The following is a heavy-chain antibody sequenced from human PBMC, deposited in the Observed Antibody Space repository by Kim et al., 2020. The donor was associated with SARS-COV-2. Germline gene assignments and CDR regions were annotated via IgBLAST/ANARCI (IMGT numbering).Heavy chain of an antibody. J-gene: IGHJ6*02. Sequence: SETLSLTCTVSGGSISSCGYYWSWIRQHPGKGLEWIGYIYYSGSTYYNLSLKSRVTISVDTSKNQFSLKLSSVTAADTAVYYCARDPLKNPVALGYYYYYGMDVWGQGTTVTVSS. CDR1: GGSISSCGYY. CDR3: ARDPLKNPVALGYYYYYGMDV. V-gene: IGHV4-31*03. CDR2: IYYSGST.